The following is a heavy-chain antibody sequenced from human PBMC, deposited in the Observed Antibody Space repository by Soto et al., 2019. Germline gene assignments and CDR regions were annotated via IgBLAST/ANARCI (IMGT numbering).Heavy chain of an antibody. Sequence: GASVKVSCKASGYTFTSYAMHWVRQAPGQRLEWMGWINAGNGNTKYSRMFQGRVTITRDTSASTAYMELSSLRSDDTAVYYCARGGRGSYFWFDPWGQGTLVTVSS. CDR3: ARGGRGSYFWFDP. V-gene: IGHV1-3*01. J-gene: IGHJ5*02. D-gene: IGHD1-26*01. CDR1: GYTFTSYA. CDR2: INAGNGNT.